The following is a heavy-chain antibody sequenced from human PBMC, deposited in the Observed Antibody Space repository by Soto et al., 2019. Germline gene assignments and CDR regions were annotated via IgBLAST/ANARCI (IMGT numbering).Heavy chain of an antibody. J-gene: IGHJ4*02. V-gene: IGHV1-2*02. CDR3: ATGNYIDFNY. CDR1: GYSFVAYY. Sequence: ASVKVSCKASGYSFVAYYMHWVRQAPGHGLEWMGWINPNTGGTHYAPKFQGRVTMTRDTSITTAFMELSSLRYDDTAVYYCATGNYIDFNYWGRGTLVTVSS. CDR2: INPNTGGT. D-gene: IGHD1-7*01.